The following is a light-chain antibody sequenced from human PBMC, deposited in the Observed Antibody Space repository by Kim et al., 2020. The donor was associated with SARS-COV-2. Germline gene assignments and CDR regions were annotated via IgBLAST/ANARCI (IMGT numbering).Light chain of an antibody. V-gene: IGKV3D-20*02. CDR2: YAS. CDR1: QRVGSNY. CDR3: HDYTYPVT. Sequence: ENVLTQSPGTLSLSPGESATLSCRASQRVGSNYLAWYQHKPGQAPRLLIYYASSRASGIPDRFSGRGSGTDFTLSINRVEPEDYAVYYCHDYTYPVTFGERTRLEIK. J-gene: IGKJ5*01.